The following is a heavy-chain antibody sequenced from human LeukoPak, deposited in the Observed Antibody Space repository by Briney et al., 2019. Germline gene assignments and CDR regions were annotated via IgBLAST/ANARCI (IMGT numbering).Heavy chain of an antibody. CDR2: IYHSGST. J-gene: IGHJ4*02. CDR3: ASEDYYGSGSLARSY. V-gene: IGHV4-30-2*01. CDR1: GGSISSGGYS. D-gene: IGHD3-10*01. Sequence: PSQTLSLTCAVSGGSISSGGYSWSWIRQPPGKGLEWIGYIYHSGSTYYNPSLKSRVTISVDRSKNQFSLKLSSVTAADTAVHYCASEDYYGSGSLARSYWGQGTLVTVSS.